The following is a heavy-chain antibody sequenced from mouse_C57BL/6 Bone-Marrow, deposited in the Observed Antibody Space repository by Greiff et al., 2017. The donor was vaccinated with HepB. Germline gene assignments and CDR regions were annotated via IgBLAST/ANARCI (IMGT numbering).Heavy chain of an antibody. CDR2: IYPRDGST. J-gene: IGHJ4*01. CDR1: GYTFTSYD. D-gene: IGHD3-1*01. CDR3: AREGARDYYAMDY. V-gene: IGHV1-85*01. Sequence: QVHVKQSGPELVKPGASVKLSCKASGYTFTSYDINWVKQRPGQGLEWIGWIYPRDGSTKYNEKFKGKATLTVDTSSSTAYMELHSLTSEDSAVYFCAREGARDYYAMDYWGQGTSVTVSS.